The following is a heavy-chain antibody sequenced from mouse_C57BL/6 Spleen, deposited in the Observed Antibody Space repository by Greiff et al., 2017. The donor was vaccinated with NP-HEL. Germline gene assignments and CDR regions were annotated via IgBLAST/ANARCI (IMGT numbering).Heavy chain of an antibody. CDR3: ARRLTGRKGFDY. V-gene: IGHV1-69*01. CDR1: GYTFTSYW. Sequence: QVQLQQPGAELVMPGASVKLSCKASGYTFTSYWMHWVQQSPGQGLEWIGEIDPSDSYTNYNQKFKGQSTLTVDKSSSTAYLQLSSLTSEDSAVYYCARRLTGRKGFDYWGQGTTLTVSS. J-gene: IGHJ2*01. D-gene: IGHD4-1*01. CDR2: IDPSDSYT.